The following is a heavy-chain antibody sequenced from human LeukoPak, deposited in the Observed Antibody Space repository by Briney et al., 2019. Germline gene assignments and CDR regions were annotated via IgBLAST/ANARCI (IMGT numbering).Heavy chain of an antibody. CDR1: GGSISSYY. CDR3: ARGVPYDSSGYYCAFDI. V-gene: IGHV4-4*07. J-gene: IGHJ3*02. D-gene: IGHD3-22*01. CDR2: IYTSGST. Sequence: SETLSLTCTVSGGSISSYYWSWIRQPAGKGLEWIGRIYTSGSTNYNPSLKSRVTISVDTSKNQFSLKLSSVTAADTAVYYCARGVPYDSSGYYCAFDIWGQGTMVTVSS.